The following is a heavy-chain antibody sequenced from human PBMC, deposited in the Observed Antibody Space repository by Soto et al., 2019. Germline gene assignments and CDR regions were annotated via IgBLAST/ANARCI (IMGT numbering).Heavy chain of an antibody. Sequence: EVQLVESGGGLVQPGGSLKLSCAASGFTFSGSAMHWVRQASGKGLEWVGRIRSKANSYATAYAASVKGRFTIPRDDSKNTAYLQMNSVKTEDTAVYYCTRHLAREYGRSWYSLDDWYFDLWGRGTLVTVFS. CDR2: IRSKANSYAT. CDR3: TRHLAREYGRSWYSLDDWYFDL. J-gene: IGHJ2*01. CDR1: GFTFSGSA. D-gene: IGHD6-13*01. V-gene: IGHV3-73*02.